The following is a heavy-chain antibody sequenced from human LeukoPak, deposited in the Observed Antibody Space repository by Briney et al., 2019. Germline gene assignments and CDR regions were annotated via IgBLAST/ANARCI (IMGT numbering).Heavy chain of an antibody. V-gene: IGHV4-59*02. Sequence: PSETLSLTCTVSGDSVSSYFWSWIRQPPGRRLEWIGHIYSSGNTNYNPSLKSRVTMSVHTSKNQFSLKLRSVTAADTAMYYCARITRYYGYHHFFDYWGQGVLVTVSS. D-gene: IGHD3-10*01. CDR3: ARITRYYGYHHFFDY. J-gene: IGHJ4*02. CDR1: GDSVSSYF. CDR2: IYSSGNT.